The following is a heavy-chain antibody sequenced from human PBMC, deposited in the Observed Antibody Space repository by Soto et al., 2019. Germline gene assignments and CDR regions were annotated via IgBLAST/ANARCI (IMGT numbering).Heavy chain of an antibody. CDR2: ISYDGSNK. J-gene: IGHJ6*02. CDR3: AKERTARGYYYYGMDV. CDR1: GFTFSSYG. Sequence: GGSLRLSCAASGFTFSSYGMHWVRQAPGKGLEWVAVISYDGSNKYYADSVKGRFTISRDNSKNTLYLQMNSLRAEDTAVYYCAKERTARGYYYYGMDVWGQGTTVTVSS. V-gene: IGHV3-30*18.